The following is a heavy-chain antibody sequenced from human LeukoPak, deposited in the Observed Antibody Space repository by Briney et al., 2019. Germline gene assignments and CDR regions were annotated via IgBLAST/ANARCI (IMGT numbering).Heavy chain of an antibody. CDR3: ARETILAVAGDF. D-gene: IGHD6-19*01. CDR2: ISSTSITM. V-gene: IGHV3-48*01. CDR1: GFTFNRNN. J-gene: IGHJ4*02. Sequence: SGGSLRLSCAASGFTFNRNNMNWVRQAPGKGLEWVSYISSTSITMYYADSVKGRFTISRDNAKNSLYLQMNSLRADDKAVYYCARETILAVAGDFWGQGTLVTVSS.